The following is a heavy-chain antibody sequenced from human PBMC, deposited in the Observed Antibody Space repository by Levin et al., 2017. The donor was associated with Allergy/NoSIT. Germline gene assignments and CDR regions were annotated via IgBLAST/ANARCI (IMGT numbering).Heavy chain of an antibody. Sequence: PSETLSLTCTVSGGSINGYYWSWIRQPPGKGLEWIGYVFSSGTINYKPSLYSRVTISVDTSKNQFSLELHPVTAADTAVYYCARGTETVNYFAYWGQGTLVTVSS. CDR3: ARGTETVNYFAY. J-gene: IGHJ4*02. CDR2: VFSSGTI. CDR1: GGSINGYY. D-gene: IGHD1-1*01. V-gene: IGHV4-59*01.